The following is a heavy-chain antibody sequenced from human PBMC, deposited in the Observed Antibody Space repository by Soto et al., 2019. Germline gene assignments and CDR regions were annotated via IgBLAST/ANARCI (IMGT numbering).Heavy chain of an antibody. CDR2: IYYSGST. V-gene: IGHV4-30-4*01. J-gene: IGHJ4*02. CDR1: GGSISSGDYY. D-gene: IGHD5-12*01. Sequence: PSETLSLTCTVSGGSISSGDYYWSWIRQPPGKGLEWIGYIYYSGSTYYNPSLKSRVTISVDTSKNQFSLKLSSVTAADTAVYYCAGDSSTSNYLYYWGQGTRVTVSS. CDR3: AGDSSTSNYLYY.